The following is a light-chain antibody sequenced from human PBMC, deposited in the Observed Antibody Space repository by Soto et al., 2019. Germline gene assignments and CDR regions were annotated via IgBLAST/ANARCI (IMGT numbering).Light chain of an antibody. Sequence: EIVLTQSPATLSVSPGEGATLSCRASHPVGTNLAWYQQRPGQAPRPLIYGASTRATGIPARFSGSGSGAEFTLTISDLQSEDFAVYYSHQYANGPLTFGGGAKVEI. CDR1: HPVGTN. J-gene: IGKJ4*01. CDR3: HQYANGPLT. V-gene: IGKV3-15*01. CDR2: GAS.